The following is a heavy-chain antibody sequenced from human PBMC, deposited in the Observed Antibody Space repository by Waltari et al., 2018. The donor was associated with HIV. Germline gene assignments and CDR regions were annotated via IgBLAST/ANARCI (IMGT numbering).Heavy chain of an antibody. J-gene: IGHJ4*02. Sequence: QVQLVQSGAEVKKPGASVKVSCKASGYTFTSYGISWVRQAPGQGLEWMGWISAYNGNTNYAQKLQGRVTMTTDTFTSTASMELRSLRSDDTAVYYCARDGGARYSSGYYPGDYWGQGTLVTVSS. D-gene: IGHD3-22*01. V-gene: IGHV1-18*01. CDR2: ISAYNGNT. CDR1: GYTFTSYG. CDR3: ARDGGARYSSGYYPGDY.